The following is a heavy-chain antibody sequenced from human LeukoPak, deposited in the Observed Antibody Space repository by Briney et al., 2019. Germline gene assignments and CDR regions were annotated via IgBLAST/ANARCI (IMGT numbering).Heavy chain of an antibody. J-gene: IGHJ5*02. CDR1: GGSISSGAYY. CDR3: ARDRKRGYSGPGSYRGSCFDP. V-gene: IGHV4-31*03. CDR2: IYYNGST. Sequence: SETLSLTCTVSGGSISSGAYYWSWIRQHPGKGLEWIGHIYYNGSTYYKSSLKSRVTISVDTSKKQFSLKLSSVTAADTAVYYCARDRKRGYSGPGSYRGSCFDPRGQGAQVTASS. D-gene: IGHD3-10*01.